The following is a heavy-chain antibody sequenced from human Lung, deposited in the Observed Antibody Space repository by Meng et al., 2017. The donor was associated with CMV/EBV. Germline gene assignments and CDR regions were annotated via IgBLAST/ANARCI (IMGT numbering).Heavy chain of an antibody. CDR2: ISSSSSHI. V-gene: IGHV3-21*01. Sequence: SCAASGFPFERYGINWVRQAPGQGLEWVSSISSSSSHIHYADSVKGRFTISRDYATNSVFLQMNTLRVDDTALYYCARDQGLVFGEVIPYFDYWGQGXPVTVSS. CDR3: ARDQGLVFGEVIPYFDY. J-gene: IGHJ4*02. CDR1: GFPFERYG. D-gene: IGHD3-3*01.